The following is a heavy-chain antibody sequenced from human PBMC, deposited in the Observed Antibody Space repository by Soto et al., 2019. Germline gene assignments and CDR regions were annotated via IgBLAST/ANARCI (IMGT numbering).Heavy chain of an antibody. V-gene: IGHV3-30-3*01. D-gene: IGHD2-15*01. J-gene: IGHJ4*02. CDR3: ARFKGCSGGSCYPYFDY. CDR1: GFTFSSYA. CDR2: MSYDGSNK. Sequence: QVQLVESGGGVVQPGRSLRLSCAASGFTFSSYAMHWVRQAPGKGLEWVAVMSYDGSNKYYADSVMGRFTISRDNSQNTLYLQMNSLRAEDTAVYYCARFKGCSGGSCYPYFDYWGQGTLVTVSS.